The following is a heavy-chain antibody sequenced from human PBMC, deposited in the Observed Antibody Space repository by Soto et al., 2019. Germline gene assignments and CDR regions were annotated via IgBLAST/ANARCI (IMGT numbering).Heavy chain of an antibody. CDR1: GFTFSSYG. Sequence: EVQLVESGGGLVKPGGSLRLSCAASGFTFSSYGLNWGRQAPGKGLECVSSISSSSNYIYYADSVKGRFTISRDNAKNSLYLQMNGLRAEDTAVYYCARDSSGSYYYYYGMDIWGQGTTVTVSS. J-gene: IGHJ6*02. CDR3: ARDSSGSYYYYYGMDI. V-gene: IGHV3-21*02. CDR2: ISSSSNYI. D-gene: IGHD1-26*01.